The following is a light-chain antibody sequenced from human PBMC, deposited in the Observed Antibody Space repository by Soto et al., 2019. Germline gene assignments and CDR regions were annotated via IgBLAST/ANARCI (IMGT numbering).Light chain of an antibody. CDR2: EDN. CDR3: QSYDSSNVV. J-gene: IGLJ2*01. CDR1: SGSIASNY. Sequence: LTQPHSVSESPGKTVTISCTRSSGSIASNYVQWYQQRPGSAPTTVIYEDNQRPSGVPDRFSGSIDGSSNSASLTISGLKTEDEADYYCQSYDSSNVVFGGGTQLTVL. V-gene: IGLV6-57*04.